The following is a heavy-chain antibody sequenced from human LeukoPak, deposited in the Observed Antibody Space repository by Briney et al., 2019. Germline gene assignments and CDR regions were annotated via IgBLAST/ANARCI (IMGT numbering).Heavy chain of an antibody. CDR2: INQSGSI. CDR1: GGAFRGYY. J-gene: IGHJ6*02. V-gene: IGHV4-34*01. D-gene: IGHD2-2*01. Sequence: SETLSLTCAVYGGAFRGYYWSWIRQPPGKGLEWIGEINQSGSIKYNPSLKSRVTISVDTSKNQFSLKLSSVTAADTAVYYCARGWIVVVPAAPNYYYYYGMDVWGQGTTVTVSS. CDR3: ARGWIVVVPAAPNYYYYYGMDV.